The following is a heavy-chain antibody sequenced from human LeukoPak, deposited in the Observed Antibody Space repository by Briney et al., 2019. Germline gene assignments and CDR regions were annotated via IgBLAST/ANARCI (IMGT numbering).Heavy chain of an antibody. Sequence: SETLSLTCTVSGGSISSYYWSWIRQPPGKGLEWIGSIYYSGSIYYNPSLKSRVTISVDTSKNQFSLKLSSVTAADTAVYYCARRDLKDWYFDLWGRGTLVTVSS. V-gene: IGHV4-39*01. J-gene: IGHJ2*01. CDR1: GGSISSYY. CDR2: IYYSGSI. CDR3: ARRDLKDWYFDL.